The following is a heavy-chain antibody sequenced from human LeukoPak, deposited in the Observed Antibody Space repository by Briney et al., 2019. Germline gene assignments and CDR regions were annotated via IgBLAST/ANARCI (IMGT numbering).Heavy chain of an antibody. J-gene: IGHJ3*02. Sequence: GGSLRLSCVAPGFTFCSYAMCCGRDALGEGVGRGSSITTSGGSTYYADSVKGRFTISRDNAKNTLYLQMNRLRAEDTAVYYCAKDHYVSGRYDAFDIWGQGTMVTVSS. V-gene: IGHV3-23*01. CDR2: ITTSGGST. CDR1: GFTFCSYA. D-gene: IGHD3-10*01. CDR3: AKDHYVSGRYDAFDI.